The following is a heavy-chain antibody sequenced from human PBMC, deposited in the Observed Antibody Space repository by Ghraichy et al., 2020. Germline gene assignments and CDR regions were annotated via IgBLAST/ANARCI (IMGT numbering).Heavy chain of an antibody. Sequence: GESLNISCAASGFTFSSYAMSWVRQAPGKGLEWVSAISGSGGSTYYADSVKGRFTISRDNSKNTLYLQMNSLRAEDTAVYYCAKDSFTTVTTGAGLFDYWGQGTLVTVSS. CDR1: GFTFSSYA. V-gene: IGHV3-23*01. D-gene: IGHD4-17*01. J-gene: IGHJ4*02. CDR3: AKDSFTTVTTGAGLFDY. CDR2: ISGSGGST.